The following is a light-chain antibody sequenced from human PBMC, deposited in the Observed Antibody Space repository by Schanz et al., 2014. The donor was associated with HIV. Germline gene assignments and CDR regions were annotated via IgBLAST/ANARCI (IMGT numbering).Light chain of an antibody. CDR3: QQYYTAPYT. CDR1: QSVSSY. J-gene: IGKJ2*01. V-gene: IGKV3D-15*01. Sequence: ETVLTQSPGSLSLSPGERATLSCRASQSVSSYFAWYQQKPGQAPRLLIYGASSRATGIPDRFSGSGSGTDFTLTISSLQAEDVAVYYCQQYYTAPYTFGQGTKLEIK. CDR2: GAS.